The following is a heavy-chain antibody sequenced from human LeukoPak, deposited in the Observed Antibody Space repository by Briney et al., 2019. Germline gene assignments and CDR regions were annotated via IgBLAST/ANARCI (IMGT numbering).Heavy chain of an antibody. D-gene: IGHD3-22*01. CDR3: ARGKRVVVITPFLDY. J-gene: IGHJ4*02. CDR2: IYSGCST. V-gene: IGHV3-53*01. Sequence: PGGSLRLSCAASVFTVSSKYMSWVRQAPGKGREWVSDIYSGCSTYYADSVKGRFTISRDNSKNTLFLQMNNLRAEDTAVYYCARGKRVVVITPFLDYWGQGTLVTVSS. CDR1: VFTVSSKY.